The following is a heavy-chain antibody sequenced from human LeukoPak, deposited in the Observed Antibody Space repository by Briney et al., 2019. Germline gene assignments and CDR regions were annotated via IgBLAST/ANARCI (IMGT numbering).Heavy chain of an antibody. V-gene: IGHV1-2*02. CDR1: GYTFTSYG. CDR2: INPNSGGT. D-gene: IGHD7-27*01. J-gene: IGHJ4*02. CDR3: ARDRTGDFDY. Sequence: GASVKVSCKASGYTFTSYGFSWVRQAPGQGLEWMGWINPNSGGTNYAQKFQGRVTMTRDTSISTAYMELSRLRSDDTAVYYCARDRTGDFDYWGQGTLVTVSS.